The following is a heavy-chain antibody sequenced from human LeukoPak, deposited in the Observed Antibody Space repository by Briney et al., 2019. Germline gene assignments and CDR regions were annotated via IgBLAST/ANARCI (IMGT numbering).Heavy chain of an antibody. D-gene: IGHD6-6*01. V-gene: IGHV1-18*01. Sequence: ASVKVSCKASGYTFTSYGISWVRQAPGQGLEWMGWISAYNGNTNYAQKLQGRVTMTTDTSTSTAYTELRSLRSDDTAVYYCARDTTPFVLDDAFDIWGQGTMVTVSS. J-gene: IGHJ3*02. CDR1: GYTFTSYG. CDR2: ISAYNGNT. CDR3: ARDTTPFVLDDAFDI.